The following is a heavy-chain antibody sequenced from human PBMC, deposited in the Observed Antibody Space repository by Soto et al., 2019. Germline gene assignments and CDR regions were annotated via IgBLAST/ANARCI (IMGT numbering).Heavy chain of an antibody. J-gene: IGHJ4*02. CDR1: GFTFSNAW. CDR2: IKSKTDGGTT. CDR3: TTERWPMGPFDY. V-gene: IGHV3-15*01. D-gene: IGHD4-17*01. Sequence: EVQLVESGGGLVKPGGSLRLSCAASGFTFSNAWMSWVRQAPGKGLEWVGRIKSKTDGGTTDYAAPVKGRFTISRDDSKNTLYLQMNSLKTEDTAVYYCTTERWPMGPFDYWGQGPLVTVSS.